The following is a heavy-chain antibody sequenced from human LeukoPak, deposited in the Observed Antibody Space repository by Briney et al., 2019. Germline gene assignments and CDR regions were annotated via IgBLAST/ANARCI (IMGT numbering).Heavy chain of an antibody. CDR1: GGTFSSYA. V-gene: IGHV1-69*05. CDR2: IIPIFGTA. Sequence: SVKVSCKASGGTFSSYAISWVRQAPGQGLVLMGRIIPIFGTANYAQKFQGRVTITTDESTSTAYMELSSLRSEDTAVYYCARANRDGYKRGAFDIWGQGTMVTVSS. CDR3: ARANRDGYKRGAFDI. J-gene: IGHJ3*02. D-gene: IGHD5-24*01.